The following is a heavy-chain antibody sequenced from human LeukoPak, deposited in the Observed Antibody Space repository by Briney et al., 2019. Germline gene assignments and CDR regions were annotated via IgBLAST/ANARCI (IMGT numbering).Heavy chain of an antibody. CDR1: GFTFSSYW. J-gene: IGHJ3*02. CDR2: ISYDGSNK. Sequence: PGGSLRLSCAASGFTFSSYWMHWVRQGPGKGLEWVAVISYDGSNKYYADSVKGRFTISRDNSKNTLYLQMNSLRAEDTAVYYCARGGIMVYAIAAFDIWGQGTMVTVSS. D-gene: IGHD2-8*01. V-gene: IGHV3-30*03. CDR3: ARGGIMVYAIAAFDI.